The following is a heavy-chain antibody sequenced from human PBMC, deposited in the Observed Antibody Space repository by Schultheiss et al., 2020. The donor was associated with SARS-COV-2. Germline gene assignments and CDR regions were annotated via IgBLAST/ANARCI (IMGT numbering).Heavy chain of an antibody. J-gene: IGHJ4*02. CDR1: GYTFTSYY. CDR2: INPNSGGT. CDR3: ARGLRRLVFSGWAFDY. D-gene: IGHD3-10*02. V-gene: IGHV1-2*02. Sequence: ASVKVSCKASGYTFTSYYMHWVRQAPGQGLEWMGWINPNSGGTNYAQKFQGRVTMTRDTSISTAYMELSRLRSDDTAVYYCARGLRRLVFSGWAFDYWGQGTLVTVSS.